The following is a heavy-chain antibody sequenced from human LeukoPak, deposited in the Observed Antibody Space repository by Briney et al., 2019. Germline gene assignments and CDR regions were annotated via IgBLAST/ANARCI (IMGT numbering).Heavy chain of an antibody. V-gene: IGHV1-8*03. Sequence: AAVKVSCKASGYTFTSYDINCVRHATGQGLEWMGWMNPNSGNTDYAQKLQGGDTITRNTSISTAYMELSSMRSEDAAVYYCARGLGGYSSGFLEDYYYYYYMDVWGKGTTVTVSS. J-gene: IGHJ6*03. CDR1: GYTFTSYD. CDR2: MNPNSGNT. D-gene: IGHD3-22*01. CDR3: ARGLGGYSSGFLEDYYYYYYMDV.